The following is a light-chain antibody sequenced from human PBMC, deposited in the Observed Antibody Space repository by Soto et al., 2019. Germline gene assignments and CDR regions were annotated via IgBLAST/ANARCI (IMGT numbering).Light chain of an antibody. CDR3: QSYDNSLSEVV. V-gene: IGLV1-40*01. Sequence: QSVLTQPPSVSGAPGQRVTISCTGSSSNIGAGYDVHWYQQLPGTAPKLLIYDNNNRPSGVPDRFSGSKSGTSASLAITGLQAEDEADYYCQSYDNSLSEVVFGGGTKLTVL. J-gene: IGLJ2*01. CDR2: DNN. CDR1: SSNIGAGYD.